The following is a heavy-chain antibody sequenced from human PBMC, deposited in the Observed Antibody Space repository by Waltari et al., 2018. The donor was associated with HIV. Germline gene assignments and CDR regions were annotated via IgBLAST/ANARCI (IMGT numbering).Heavy chain of an antibody. Sequence: QVQLQESGPGLLKPSETLSLTCTVSGDSINTYFWAWVRQPPGKGLEWIGSTGGTSYNPSLQSRLTISVDTSRNQFSLKLSSVTAADTAIYYCARYGSGHRHFGYWGQGILVTVSS. CDR2: STGGT. CDR3: ARYGSGHRHFGY. J-gene: IGHJ4*02. V-gene: IGHV4-59*01. CDR1: GDSINTYF. D-gene: IGHD3-10*01.